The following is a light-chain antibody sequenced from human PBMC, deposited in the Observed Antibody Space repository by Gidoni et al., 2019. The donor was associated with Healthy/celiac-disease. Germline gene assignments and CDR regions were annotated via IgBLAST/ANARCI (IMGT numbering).Light chain of an antibody. Sequence: DIQITQSPSTLSASVGDRVTITCRASQSMSSWLAWYQQKPGKAPKLLIYQASSLESGVPSRFSGSGSGTEFTLTISSLQPDDFATYYCRQYNSYQCTFGQGTKVEIK. CDR3: RQYNSYQCT. CDR1: QSMSSW. V-gene: IGKV1-5*03. CDR2: QAS. J-gene: IGKJ1*01.